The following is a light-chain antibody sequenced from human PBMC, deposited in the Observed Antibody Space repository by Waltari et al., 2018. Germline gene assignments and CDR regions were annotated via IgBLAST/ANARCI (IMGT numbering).Light chain of an antibody. CDR1: QSLVYSDGNTY. J-gene: IGKJ2*01. V-gene: IGKV2-30*01. CDR3: MQGTHWPPYT. CDR2: NVS. Sequence: DVMMTQSPLSLPVTLGQPASISCRSSQSLVYSDGNTYLNWFQQRPGQPPRRLIYNVSNRDSGVPDRFSGSGSGTDFTLKISRVEAEDVGVYYCMQGTHWPPYTFGQGTKLEIK.